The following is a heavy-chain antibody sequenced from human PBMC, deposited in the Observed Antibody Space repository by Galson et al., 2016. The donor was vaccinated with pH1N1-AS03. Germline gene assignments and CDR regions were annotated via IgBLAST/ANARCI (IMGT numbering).Heavy chain of an antibody. J-gene: IGHJ5*02. Sequence: ETLSLTCDVSGGSVSSNTWWSWVRQPPGKGLEWIGEIHHRGTINYNPSLKSRVIISIDKSKNHFSLNLSPVTAADTAVYYCARNCTTGMAVAGTTNWFDPWGQGTLVTVSS. CDR3: ARNCTTGMAVAGTTNWFDP. CDR1: GGSVSSNTW. V-gene: IGHV4-4*02. CDR2: IHHRGTI. D-gene: IGHD6-19*01.